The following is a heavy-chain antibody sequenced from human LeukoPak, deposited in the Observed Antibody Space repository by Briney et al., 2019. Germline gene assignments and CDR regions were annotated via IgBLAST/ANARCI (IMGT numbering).Heavy chain of an antibody. CDR1: GFTFSSYA. Sequence: EGSLRLSCAASGFTFSSYAMSWVRQAPGKGLEWFSAISGSGGSTYYADSVKGRFTISRDNSKNTLYLQMNSLRAEDTAVYYCAKIGVPAAIRSPYDYWGQGTLVTVSS. CDR2: ISGSGGST. V-gene: IGHV3-23*01. J-gene: IGHJ4*02. D-gene: IGHD2-2*02. CDR3: AKIGVPAAIRSPYDY.